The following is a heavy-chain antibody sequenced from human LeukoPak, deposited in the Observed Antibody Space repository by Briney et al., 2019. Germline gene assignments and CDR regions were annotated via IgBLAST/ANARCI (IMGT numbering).Heavy chain of an antibody. CDR2: INHSGST. CDR1: GGSFSGYY. CDR3: ARAWIYYFDY. J-gene: IGHJ4*02. V-gene: IGHV4-34*01. Sequence: SETLSLTCAVYGGSFSGYYWSWIRQPPGKGLEWIGEINHSGSTNYNPSLKSRVTIPVDTSKNQFSLKLSSVTAADTAVYYCARAWIYYFDYWGQGTLVTVSS. D-gene: IGHD2-2*03.